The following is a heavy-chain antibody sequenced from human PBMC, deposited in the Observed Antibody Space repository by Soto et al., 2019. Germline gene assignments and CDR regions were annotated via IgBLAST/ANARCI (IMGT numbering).Heavy chain of an antibody. J-gene: IGHJ6*02. CDR1: GFSFDDYA. Sequence: EVQVVESGGGLVQPGRSLRLSCAASGFSFDDYAMHWVRQAPGKCLEWVSGISWNSGTIGYADSVKGRFTISRDNAKNSLYLQMNSLRAEDTALYYCAKSTGGNANGMGVWVHGTTVTVSS. CDR2: ISWNSGTI. V-gene: IGHV3-9*01. CDR3: AKSTGGNANGMGV. D-gene: IGHD2-8*02.